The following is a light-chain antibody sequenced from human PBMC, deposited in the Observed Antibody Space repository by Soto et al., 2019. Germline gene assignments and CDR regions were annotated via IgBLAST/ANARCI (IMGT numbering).Light chain of an antibody. Sequence: QSALTQPASVSGSPGQSITISCTGTSSDVGGYTYVSWYQQHPLKAPKLLIYDVTNRPSGVSDRFSGSKSGNTASLTISGLQAEDEADYYCSSYTSSSTPYVFGTGTKVTV. CDR2: DVT. CDR1: SSDVGGYTY. J-gene: IGLJ1*01. V-gene: IGLV2-14*01. CDR3: SSYTSSSTPYV.